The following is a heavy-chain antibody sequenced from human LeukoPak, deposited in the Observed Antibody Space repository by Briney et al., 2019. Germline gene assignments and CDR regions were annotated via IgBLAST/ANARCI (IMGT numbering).Heavy chain of an antibody. CDR2: IYSGGNT. CDR1: GFTVSSSC. Sequence: PGGSLRLSCAASGFTVSSSCMSWVRQAPGKGLEYVSVIYSGGNTYYAGSVKGRFTISRDNSKNTVYPQMNSLRAEDTAVYYCARLIAATGRLYFDYWGQGTLVTVSS. J-gene: IGHJ4*02. CDR3: ARLIAATGRLYFDY. D-gene: IGHD6-13*01. V-gene: IGHV3-53*01.